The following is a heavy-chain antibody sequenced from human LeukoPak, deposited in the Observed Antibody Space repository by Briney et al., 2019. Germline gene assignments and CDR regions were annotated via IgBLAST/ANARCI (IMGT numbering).Heavy chain of an antibody. V-gene: IGHV3-48*03. Sequence: PGGSLRLSCAASGFTFSNYEMNWVRQAQGKGLEWVSFISRSGATIYYTDSVKGRFTISRDNAKNSLYLQMNSLRAEDTAVYYCARDHATYYYDSSGYYDYWGQGTLVTVSS. CDR1: GFTFSNYE. CDR3: ARDHATYYYDSSGYYDY. CDR2: ISRSGATI. D-gene: IGHD3-22*01. J-gene: IGHJ4*02.